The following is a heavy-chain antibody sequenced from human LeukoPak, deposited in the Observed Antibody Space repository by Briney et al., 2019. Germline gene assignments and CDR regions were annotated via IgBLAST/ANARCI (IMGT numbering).Heavy chain of an antibody. D-gene: IGHD3-10*01. J-gene: IGHJ5*02. V-gene: IGHV3-11*01. Sequence: GGSLRLSCAASGFTLSDYYMTWIRQGPGKGLEWISYISYSGTSYADSVKGRFTISWDTAENSVYLQMSSVRAEDTAVYFCAGGYGSGSYPAWRQGNVVTVPS. CDR3: AGGYGSGSYPA. CDR2: ISYSGT. CDR1: GFTLSDYY.